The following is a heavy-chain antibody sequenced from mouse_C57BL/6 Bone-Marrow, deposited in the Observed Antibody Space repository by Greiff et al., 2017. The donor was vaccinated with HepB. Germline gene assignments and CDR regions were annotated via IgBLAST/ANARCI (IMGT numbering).Heavy chain of an antibody. D-gene: IGHD4-1*01. CDR2: ISDGGSYT. Sequence: EVQLVESGGGLVKPGGSLKLSCAASGFTFSSYAMSWVRQTPEKRLEWVATISDGGSYTYYPDNVKGRFTISRDNAKNNRYLQMSHLKSEDTAMYYCARSGVFDYWGQGTTLTVSS. CDR1: GFTFSSYA. V-gene: IGHV5-4*01. CDR3: ARSGVFDY. J-gene: IGHJ2*01.